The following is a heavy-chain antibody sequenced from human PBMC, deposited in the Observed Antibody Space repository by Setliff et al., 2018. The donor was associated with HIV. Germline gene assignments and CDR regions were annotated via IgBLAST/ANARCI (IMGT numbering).Heavy chain of an antibody. D-gene: IGHD3-10*01. CDR1: GFTFSSYA. Sequence: PGGSLRLSCAASGFTFSSYAMSWVRQAPGKGLEWVSAISGSGGSTYYADSVKGRFTISRDNSKNTLYLQMNSLRAEDTAVYYCANSLYGSGSPFDYWGQGTLVTVSS. CDR3: ANSLYGSGSPFDY. J-gene: IGHJ4*02. CDR2: ISGSGGST. V-gene: IGHV3-23*01.